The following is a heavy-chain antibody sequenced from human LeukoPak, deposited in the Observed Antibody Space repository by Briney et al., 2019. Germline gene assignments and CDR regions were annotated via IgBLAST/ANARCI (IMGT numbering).Heavy chain of an antibody. CDR2: ISSSSSYI. Sequence: GGSLRLSCAASGFTFSSYSMNWVRQAPGKGLEWVSSISSSSSYIYYADSVKGRFTISRDNAKNSLYLQMNSPRDEDTAVYYCARDHHYGSGSYKVDYWGQGTLVTVSS. V-gene: IGHV3-21*01. J-gene: IGHJ4*02. D-gene: IGHD3-10*01. CDR1: GFTFSSYS. CDR3: ARDHHYGSGSYKVDY.